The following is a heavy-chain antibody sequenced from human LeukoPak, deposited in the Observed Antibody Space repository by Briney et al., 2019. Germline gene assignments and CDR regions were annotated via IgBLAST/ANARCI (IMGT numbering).Heavy chain of an antibody. Sequence: GASVKVSCKASGYTFISYYMDWVRQAPGQGLEWMGLISPSGGSTSYAQKFQGRVTMTRDTSTSTVYMELSSLRSEDTAVYYCARDIAAHGSYGMDVWGQGTTVTVSS. CDR2: ISPSGGST. V-gene: IGHV1-46*01. CDR3: ARDIAAHGSYGMDV. J-gene: IGHJ6*02. CDR1: GYTFISYY. D-gene: IGHD3-10*01.